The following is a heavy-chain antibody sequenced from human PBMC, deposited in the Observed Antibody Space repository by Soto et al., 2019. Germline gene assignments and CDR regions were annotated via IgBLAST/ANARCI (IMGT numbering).Heavy chain of an antibody. J-gene: IGHJ4*02. CDR3: ARDQEYSSSSKSQPFDY. CDR1: GFTFSSYG. D-gene: IGHD6-6*01. V-gene: IGHV3-33*01. CDR2: IWYDGSNK. Sequence: LRLSCAASGFTFSSYGMHWVRQAPGKGLEWVAVIWYDGSNKYYADSVKGRFTISRDNSKNTLYLQMNSLRAEDTAVYYCARDQEYSSSSKSQPFDYWGQGTMVTVYS.